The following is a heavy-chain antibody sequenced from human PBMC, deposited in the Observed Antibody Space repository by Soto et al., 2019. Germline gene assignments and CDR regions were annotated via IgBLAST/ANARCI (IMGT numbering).Heavy chain of an antibody. CDR1: GGTFSSYA. Sequence: QVQLVQSGAEVKKPGSSVKVSCKASGGTFSSYAISWVRQAPGEGLEWMGGIIPIFGTANYAQKFQGRVTITADESTSTAYMELSSLRSEDTAVYYCASYSSGWYRSKGYFDLWGRGTLVTVSS. D-gene: IGHD6-19*01. V-gene: IGHV1-69*01. CDR3: ASYSSGWYRSKGYFDL. CDR2: IIPIFGTA. J-gene: IGHJ2*01.